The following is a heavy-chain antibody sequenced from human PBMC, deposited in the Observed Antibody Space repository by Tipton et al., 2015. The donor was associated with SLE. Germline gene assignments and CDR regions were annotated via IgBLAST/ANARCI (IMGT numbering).Heavy chain of an antibody. J-gene: IGHJ6*02. Sequence: SLRLSCAASGFTFSRNVMNWVRLAPGKGLEWVSSISGSGVSTYYADSVKGRFTISRDNSKNTLSLQMNSLRAEDTAAYYCAKGLDSPVHYYGMGVWGQGTTATVFS. CDR2: ISGSGVST. V-gene: IGHV3-23*01. CDR1: GFTFSRNV. CDR3: AKGLDSPVHYYGMGV. D-gene: IGHD3-9*01.